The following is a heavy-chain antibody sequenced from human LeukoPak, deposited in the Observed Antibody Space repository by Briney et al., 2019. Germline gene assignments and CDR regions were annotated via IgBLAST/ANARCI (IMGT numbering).Heavy chain of an antibody. Sequence: SVKVSCKASGGTFSSYAISWVRQAPGQGLEWMGGIIPILGTANYAQKFQGRVTITTDESTSTAYMELSSLRSEDTAVYYCASGTTITNFFDYWGQGTLVTVSS. CDR1: GGTFSSYA. J-gene: IGHJ4*02. CDR3: ASGTTITNFFDY. D-gene: IGHD1-14*01. CDR2: IIPILGTA. V-gene: IGHV1-69*05.